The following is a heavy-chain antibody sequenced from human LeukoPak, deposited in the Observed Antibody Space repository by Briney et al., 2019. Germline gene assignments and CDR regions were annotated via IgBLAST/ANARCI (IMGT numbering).Heavy chain of an antibody. V-gene: IGHV1-46*01. D-gene: IGHD1-1*01. J-gene: IGHJ5*02. CDR3: ARDNSMENTAWWFDP. Sequence: ASVKVSCKASGYTFTDHYMHWVRQAPGQGLEWMGIINPSGDKTRYAQKFQGRVTLTRDMSTTTDYMELSSLTSEDTAVYHCARDNSMENTAWWFDPWGQGTLVIVSS. CDR2: INPSGDKT. CDR1: GYTFTDHY.